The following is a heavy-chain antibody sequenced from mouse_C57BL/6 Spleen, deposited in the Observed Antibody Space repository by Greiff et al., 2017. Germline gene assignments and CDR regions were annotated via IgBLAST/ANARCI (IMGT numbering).Heavy chain of an antibody. V-gene: IGHV5-9-1*02. J-gene: IGHJ2*01. CDR3: TRNDGYPGYFDY. CDR1: GFTFSSYA. D-gene: IGHD2-3*01. Sequence: EVKLEESGEGLVKPGGSLKLSCAASGFTFSSYAMSWVRQTPEKRLAWVAYISSGGDYIYYADTVKGRFTISRDKARTTLYLQMSSLKSEDTAMYYCTRNDGYPGYFDYWGQGTTLTVSS. CDR2: ISSGGDYI.